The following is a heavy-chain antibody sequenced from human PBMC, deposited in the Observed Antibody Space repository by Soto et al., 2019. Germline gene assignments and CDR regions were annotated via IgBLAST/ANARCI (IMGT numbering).Heavy chain of an antibody. CDR2: ISGSGGST. CDR3: GKDGLVVVVAATPHNLDHFRH. V-gene: IGHV3-23*01. Sequence: GGSLRLSCAASGFTFSSYAMSWVRQAPGKGLEWVSAISGSGGSTYYADSVKGRFTISRDNSKNTLYLQMNSLRAEDTAVYYCGKDGLVVVVAATPHNLDHFRHWGQGTLVTVPS. CDR1: GFTFSSYA. D-gene: IGHD2-15*01. J-gene: IGHJ1*01.